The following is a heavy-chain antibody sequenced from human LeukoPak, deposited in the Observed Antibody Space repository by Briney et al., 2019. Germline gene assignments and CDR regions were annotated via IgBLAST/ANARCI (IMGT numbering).Heavy chain of an antibody. J-gene: IGHJ6*03. V-gene: IGHV4-59*01. D-gene: IGHD3-10*01. Sequence: PSETLSLTCAVSGGSISSYYWSWIRQPPGKGLEWIGYIYYSGSTNYNPSLKSRVTISVDTSKNQFSLKLSSVTAADTAVYYCAREAMVRGVIGPDYYYYMTSGAKGPRSPSP. CDR3: AREAMVRGVIGPDYYYYMTS. CDR1: GGSISSYY. CDR2: IYYSGST.